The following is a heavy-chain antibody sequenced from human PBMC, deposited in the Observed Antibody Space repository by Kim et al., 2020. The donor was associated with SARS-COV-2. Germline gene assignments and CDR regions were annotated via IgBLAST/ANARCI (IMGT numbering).Heavy chain of an antibody. J-gene: IGHJ3*02. CDR3: MRGPPYTETYWDAYDI. CDR1: GFTFSDST. V-gene: IGHV3-73*01. CDR2: IRSKVNSYAT. D-gene: IGHD2-8*02. Sequence: GGSLRLSCAASGFTFSDSTMCWGRQASGKGLEWVGRIRSKVNSYATDYAASVKGRFTISRDDSKNTAYLQMNSLKIEDTAVYYCMRGPPYTETYWDAYDIWGLGTWSPSLQ.